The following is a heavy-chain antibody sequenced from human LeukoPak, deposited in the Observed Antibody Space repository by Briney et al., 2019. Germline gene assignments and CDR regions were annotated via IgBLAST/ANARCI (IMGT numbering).Heavy chain of an antibody. Sequence: PGGSLRLSCAASGFTFSSYGMHWVRQAPGKGLEWVAFIRYDGSNKYYADSVKGRFTISRDNSENTLYLQMNSLRAEDTAVYYCAKGASSGWYFDYWGQGTLVTVSS. CDR3: AKGASSGWYFDY. V-gene: IGHV3-30*02. CDR1: GFTFSSYG. CDR2: IRYDGSNK. J-gene: IGHJ4*02. D-gene: IGHD6-19*01.